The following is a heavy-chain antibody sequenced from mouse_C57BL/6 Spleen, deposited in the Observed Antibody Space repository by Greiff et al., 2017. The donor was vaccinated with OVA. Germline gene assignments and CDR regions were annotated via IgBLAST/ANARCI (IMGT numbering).Heavy chain of an antibody. Sequence: EVQLVESGGGLVKPGGSLKLSCAASGFTFSDYGMHWVRQAPEQGLEWVAYISSGSSTIYYADTVKGRFTISRDNAKNTLFLQMTSLRSEDTAMYYCARGETGGFAYWGQGTLVTVSA. V-gene: IGHV5-17*01. CDR1: GFTFSDYG. J-gene: IGHJ3*01. D-gene: IGHD4-1*01. CDR2: ISSGSSTI. CDR3: ARGETGGFAY.